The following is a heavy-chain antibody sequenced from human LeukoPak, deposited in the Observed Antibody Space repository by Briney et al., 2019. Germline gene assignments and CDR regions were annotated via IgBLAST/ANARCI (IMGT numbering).Heavy chain of an antibody. CDR1: GGSISSYD. CDR3: ARAYSSGWSTSSYFDY. V-gene: IGHV4-59*01. CDR2: IYYSGST. Sequence: SETLSLTCTVSGGSISSYDWSWVRQPPGKGLEWIGYIYYSGSTNYNPSLKSRVTISVDTSKNQFSLKLSSVTAADTAVYYCARAYSSGWSTSSYFDYWGQGTLVTVSS. D-gene: IGHD6-19*01. J-gene: IGHJ4*02.